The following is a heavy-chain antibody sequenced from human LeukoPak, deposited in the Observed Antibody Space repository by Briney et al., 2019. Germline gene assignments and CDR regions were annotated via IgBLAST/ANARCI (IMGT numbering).Heavy chain of an antibody. J-gene: IGHJ4*02. D-gene: IGHD1-26*01. CDR3: AKVVTKWELLYFDY. CDR2: ISDRGYST. V-gene: IGHV3-23*01. Sequence: PGGSLRLSCAASGFTFSNCGMSWVRQAPGKGLEWVSVISDRGYSTHSADSVKGRFTISRDNSKNTLYLQMNSLRAEDTALYYCAKVVTKWELLYFDYWGQGILVTVSS. CDR1: GFTFSNCG.